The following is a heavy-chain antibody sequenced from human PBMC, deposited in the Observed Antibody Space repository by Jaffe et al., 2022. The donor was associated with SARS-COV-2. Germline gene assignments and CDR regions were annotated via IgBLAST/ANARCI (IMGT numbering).Heavy chain of an antibody. CDR3: TTHYWHDSSVFGGGVDY. J-gene: IGHJ4*02. V-gene: IGHV3-15*01. CDR2: VKSKTNGGTT. Sequence: EVQLVESGGGLVEPGGSLRLSCEASGFNFSNVWMYWVRQAPGKGPEWVGRVKSKTNGGTTDYAEPVKGRFTISRDDSKNTLYLLMNSLKTEDTAVYYCTTHYWHDSSVFGGGVDYWGQGTLVTVSS. CDR1: GFNFSNVW. D-gene: IGHD3-22*01.